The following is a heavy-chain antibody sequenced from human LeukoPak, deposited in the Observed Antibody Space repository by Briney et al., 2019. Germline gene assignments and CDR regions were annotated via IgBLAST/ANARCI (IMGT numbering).Heavy chain of an antibody. CDR1: GFTFSSYA. V-gene: IGHV3-23*01. D-gene: IGHD3-10*01. Sequence: GGSLRLSCAASGFTFSSYAMSWVRQAPGKGLEWVSAISGTADRTYYVGSVKGRFTVSRDNSKNMVYLQMSGLRTEDTAVYYCANSRGYGSGNLWGQGTLVTVSS. CDR3: ANSRGYGSGNL. J-gene: IGHJ5*02. CDR2: ISGTADRT.